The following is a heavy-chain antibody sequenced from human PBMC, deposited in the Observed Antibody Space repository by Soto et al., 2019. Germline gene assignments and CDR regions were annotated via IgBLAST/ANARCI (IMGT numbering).Heavy chain of an antibody. D-gene: IGHD3-9*01. CDR2: INPSGGST. J-gene: IGHJ6*03. CDR3: ARGGYYDILTGYYKKGADYYYYYIYV. V-gene: IGHV1-46*03. CDR1: GYTFTSYY. Sequence: ASVKVSCKASGYTFTSYYMHWVRQAPGQGLEWMGIINPSGGSTSYAQKFQGRVTMTRDTSTSTVYMELSSLRSEDTAVYYCARGGYYDILTGYYKKGADYYYYYIYVWGKGTTVTVS.